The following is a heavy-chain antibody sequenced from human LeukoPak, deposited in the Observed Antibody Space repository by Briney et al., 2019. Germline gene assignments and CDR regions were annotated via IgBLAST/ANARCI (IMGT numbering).Heavy chain of an antibody. CDR3: ARDIPMYSSGWYFWFDP. Sequence: ASVKVSCKASGYTFTSYGISWVRQAPGQGLEWMGWISAYNGNTNYAQKLQGRVTMTTDTSTSIAYMELRSLRSDDTAVYYCARDIPMYSSGWYFWFDPWGQGTLVTVSS. D-gene: IGHD6-19*01. J-gene: IGHJ5*02. V-gene: IGHV1-18*01. CDR1: GYTFTSYG. CDR2: ISAYNGNT.